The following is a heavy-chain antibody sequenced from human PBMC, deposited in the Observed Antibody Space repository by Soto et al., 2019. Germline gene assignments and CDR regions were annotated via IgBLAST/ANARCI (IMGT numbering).Heavy chain of an antibody. CDR3: AHLAWKEMWPRAPVVN. J-gene: IGHJ4*02. CDR1: GFSLTTSGVG. Sequence: SGPTLVNPTQTLTITCTFSGFSLTTSGVGVGWIRQPPAKALEWLGIIFWDDDKRYRPSLKRRVSITKDTSKNQLVLTMTNMDPVDTATYYCAHLAWKEMWPRAPVVNWGQGTPVTVSS. V-gene: IGHV2-5*02. D-gene: IGHD1-1*01. CDR2: IFWDDDK.